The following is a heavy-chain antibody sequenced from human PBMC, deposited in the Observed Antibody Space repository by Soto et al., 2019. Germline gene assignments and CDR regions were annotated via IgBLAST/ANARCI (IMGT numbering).Heavy chain of an antibody. Sequence: QITLKKSGPTLVRPTQTLTLTCAFSGFSLSTSGVGVGWIRQPPGKALEWLAVIYWDDSKHYSPSLRSRLTITKDTSQNQVVLTMTNMDPMDTGTYYCAHKGPEDWPLDYWGQGTLVTVSS. CDR3: AHKGPEDWPLDY. J-gene: IGHJ4*02. CDR1: GFSLSTSGVG. V-gene: IGHV2-5*02. D-gene: IGHD3-9*01. CDR2: IYWDDSK.